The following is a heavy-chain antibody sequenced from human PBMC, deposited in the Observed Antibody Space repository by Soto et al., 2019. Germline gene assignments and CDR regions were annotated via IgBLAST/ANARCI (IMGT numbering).Heavy chain of an antibody. CDR2: VSAGGDMT. V-gene: IGHV3-23*01. CDR1: GFTFSSYA. Sequence: DVQLLESGGHLVQPGGSLRLSCAGSGFTFSSYAMSCVRQAPGKGLEWVSSVSAGGDMTYYSDSVKGRFTISRDNSNNALFLQMNSLRIEDTALYYCARGDRGGSVSPASYYYSGLDVWGQGTTVTV. CDR3: ARGDRGGSVSPASYYYSGLDV. J-gene: IGHJ6*02. D-gene: IGHD2-15*01.